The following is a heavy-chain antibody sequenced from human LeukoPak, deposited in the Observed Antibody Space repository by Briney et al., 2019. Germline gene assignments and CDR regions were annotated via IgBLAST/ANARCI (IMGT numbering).Heavy chain of an antibody. V-gene: IGHV4-59*01. Sequence: SQTRSLTCTVSGGSIRSYYCGWIRQPPGKGLEWIGDSYNSGSTNYSPSIESRVTISVDTSKNQFSLKLSSVTAEDTAVYYCARYSSSGLDYWGQGTLVTVSS. D-gene: IGHD6-19*01. CDR3: ARYSSSGLDY. CDR1: GGSIRSYY. CDR2: SYNSGST. J-gene: IGHJ4*02.